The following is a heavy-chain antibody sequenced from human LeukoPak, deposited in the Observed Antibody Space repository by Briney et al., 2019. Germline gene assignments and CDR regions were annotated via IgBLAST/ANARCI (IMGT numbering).Heavy chain of an antibody. Sequence: PGGSLRLSCAASGFTFSSYAMSWVRQAPGKGLEWVSAISSRGDYTYYADSVKGRFTLSRDNSKNTLFLQMNSLRAEDTAVYYCVRQLGYCSDGSCYFDYWGQGTLVTVSS. J-gene: IGHJ4*02. CDR3: VRQLGYCSDGSCYFDY. D-gene: IGHD2-15*01. V-gene: IGHV3-23*01. CDR2: ISSRGDYT. CDR1: GFTFSSYA.